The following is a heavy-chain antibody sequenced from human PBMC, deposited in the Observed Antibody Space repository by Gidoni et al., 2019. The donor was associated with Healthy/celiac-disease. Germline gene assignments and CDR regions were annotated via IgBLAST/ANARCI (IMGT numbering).Heavy chain of an antibody. V-gene: IGHV3-66*01. D-gene: IGHD3-22*01. J-gene: IGHJ3*02. CDR1: GLTVSSNY. Sequence: EVQRVESGGGLVQPGGSLRLSWAASGLTVSSNYMSWVRQAPGTGLEWVSVIYSGGSTYSAASFKGRFSISRDNSKNTLYLQMISLRAEDTAVYYCARDRYYYDSSGRYDAFDIWGQGTMVTVSS. CDR3: ARDRYYYDSSGRYDAFDI. CDR2: IYSGGST.